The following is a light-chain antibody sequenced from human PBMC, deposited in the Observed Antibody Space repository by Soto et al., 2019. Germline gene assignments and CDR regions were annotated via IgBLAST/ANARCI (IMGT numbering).Light chain of an antibody. V-gene: IGLV2-11*01. CDR3: AAWDARLSGHV. Sequence: QSMMTQPRSLSGSPGPSLIISCTGSSRDMGTYNYVSWYQHHPGKAPQLILYDVDDLPSGVPDRFSASKSGTSASLAISGLRSEDEADYYCAAWDARLSGHVFGAGTKVTVL. CDR1: SRDMGTYNY. J-gene: IGLJ1*01. CDR2: DVD.